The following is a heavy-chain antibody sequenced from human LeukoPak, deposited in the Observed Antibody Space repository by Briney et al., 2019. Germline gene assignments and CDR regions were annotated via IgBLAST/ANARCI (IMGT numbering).Heavy chain of an antibody. CDR3: ARTYCSSTSCYTQWFDP. CDR1: GGTFRSYT. J-gene: IGHJ5*02. Sequence: SGKVACRASGGTFRSYTISWVRQATGQGLEWMGRIIPMLGIVNYAQKLQGRVTITADQSTSTAYMELSSLRSEDTAIYYCARTYCSSTSCYTQWFDPWGQGTLVTVSS. CDR2: IIPMLGIV. V-gene: IGHV1-69*02. D-gene: IGHD2-2*01.